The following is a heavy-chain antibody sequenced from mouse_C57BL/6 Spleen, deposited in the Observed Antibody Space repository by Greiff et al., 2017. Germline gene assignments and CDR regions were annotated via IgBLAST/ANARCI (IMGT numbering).Heavy chain of an antibody. D-gene: IGHD1-1*01. CDR1: GYTFTDYY. CDR2: INPYNGGT. CDR3: ARHYYGSSYWYFDV. V-gene: IGHV1-19*01. Sequence: VQLQQSGPVLVKPGASVKMSCKASGYTFTDYYMNWVKQSHGKSLEWIGVINPYNGGTSYNQKFKGKATLTVDKSSGTAYMELNSLTSEDSAVYYCARHYYGSSYWYFDVWGTGTTVTVSS. J-gene: IGHJ1*03.